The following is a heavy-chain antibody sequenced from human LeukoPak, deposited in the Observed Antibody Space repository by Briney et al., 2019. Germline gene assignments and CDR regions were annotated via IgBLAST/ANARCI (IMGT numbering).Heavy chain of an antibody. J-gene: IGHJ4*02. CDR2: INHSGST. D-gene: IGHD1-26*01. Sequence: SETLSLTCAVYGGSFSGYSWSWIRQPPGKGLEWIGEINHSGSTNYNPSLKSRVTISVDTSKNQFSLKLSSVTAADTAVYYCARAVGATTVDYWGQGTLVTVSS. CDR1: GGSFSGYS. V-gene: IGHV4-34*01. CDR3: ARAVGATTVDY.